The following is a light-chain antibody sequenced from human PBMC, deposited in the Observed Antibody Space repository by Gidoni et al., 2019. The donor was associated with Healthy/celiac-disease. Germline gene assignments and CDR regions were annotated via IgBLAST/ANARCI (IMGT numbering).Light chain of an antibody. CDR1: SSNIGSNT. J-gene: IGLJ2*01. Sequence: QPVLTQPPSASGPPGQTVTIPCSGSSSNIGSNTVNWYQQLPGTAPKLLIYSNNQRPSGVPDLFSGSKSGASASLAISGLQSEDEADYYCAAWDDSLNGLVVFGGGTKLTVL. CDR3: AAWDDSLNGLVV. CDR2: SNN. V-gene: IGLV1-44*01.